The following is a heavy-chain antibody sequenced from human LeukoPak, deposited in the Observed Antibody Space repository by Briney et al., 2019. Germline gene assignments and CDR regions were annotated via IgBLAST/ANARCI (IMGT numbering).Heavy chain of an antibody. V-gene: IGHV3-66*01. D-gene: IGHD3-10*01. CDR1: GFTVSSNY. Sequence: GGSLRLSCAASGFTVSSNYMSWVRQAPGKGLGWGSVIYSGGSTYYADSVKGRFTISRDNSKNTLYLQMNSLRAEDTAVYYCARDPKKWFGELWDWGQGTLVTVSS. J-gene: IGHJ4*02. CDR3: ARDPKKWFGELWD. CDR2: IYSGGST.